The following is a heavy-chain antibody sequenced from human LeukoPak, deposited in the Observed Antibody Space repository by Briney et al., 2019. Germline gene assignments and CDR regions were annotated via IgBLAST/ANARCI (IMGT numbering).Heavy chain of an antibody. D-gene: IGHD1-26*01. J-gene: IGHJ6*02. Sequence: ASVKVSCKASGGTFSSYAISWVRQAPGQGLEWMGRIIPILGIANYAQKFQGRVTITADKSTSTAYMELSSLRSEDTAVYYCARDSGATVKNYYYYGMDVWGQGTTVTVSS. V-gene: IGHV1-69*04. CDR2: IIPILGIA. CDR3: ARDSGATVKNYYYYGMDV. CDR1: GGTFSSYA.